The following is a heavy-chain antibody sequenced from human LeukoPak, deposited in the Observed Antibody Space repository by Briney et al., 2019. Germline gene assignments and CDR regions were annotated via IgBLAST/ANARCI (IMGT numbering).Heavy chain of an antibody. CDR2: ISAYNGNT. V-gene: IGHV1-18*01. CDR1: GYTFTSYG. D-gene: IGHD3-22*01. J-gene: IGHJ4*02. Sequence: ASVKVSCKASGYTFTSYGISWVRQAPGQGLEWMGWISAYNGNTNYAQKLQGRVTMTTDTSTSTAYMELRSLRSDDTAVYYCAGDPQRYYDSSGYYYELDYWGQGTLVTVSS. CDR3: AGDPQRYYDSSGYYYELDY.